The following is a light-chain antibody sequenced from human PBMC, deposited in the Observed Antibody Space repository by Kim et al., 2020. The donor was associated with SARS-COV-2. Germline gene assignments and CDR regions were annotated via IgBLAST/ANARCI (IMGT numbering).Light chain of an antibody. Sequence: QSVLTQPPSVSGAPGQRVTISCTGSSSNIGAGYDLHWYQQLPGTAPKLLIYHNTNRPSGVPDRFSGSKSGTSASLAITGLQAEDEADYYCQSYDSSLSGWVFGGGTQLTVL. CDR3: QSYDSSLSGWV. CDR2: HNT. V-gene: IGLV1-40*01. J-gene: IGLJ3*02. CDR1: SSNIGAGYD.